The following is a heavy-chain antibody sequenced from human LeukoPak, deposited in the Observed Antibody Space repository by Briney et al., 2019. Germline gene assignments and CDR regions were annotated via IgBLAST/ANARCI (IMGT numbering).Heavy chain of an antibody. CDR2: IDPSDSYT. D-gene: IGHD5-12*01. V-gene: IGHV5-10-1*01. J-gene: IGHJ4*02. CDR3: AAEYSGYADY. Sequence: GESLKISCKGSGYTFHSYWIAWVRQMPGKGLEWMGRIDPSDSYTNYSPSFQGHVTISADKSISTAYLQWSSLKASDTAMYYCAAEYSGYADYWGQGTLVTVSS. CDR1: GYTFHSYW.